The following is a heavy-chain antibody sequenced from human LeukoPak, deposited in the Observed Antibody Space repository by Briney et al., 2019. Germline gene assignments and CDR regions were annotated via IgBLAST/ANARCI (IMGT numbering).Heavy chain of an antibody. CDR3: AGAPRLLTGNNGVDC. CDR1: GFTLSNYP. CDR2: ISYDGSNK. V-gene: IGHV3-30*01. J-gene: IGHJ4*02. D-gene: IGHD2-21*01. Sequence: GGSLRLSCSASGFTLSNYPMHCVRQTPGKGLEWVAVISYDGSNKFYSASVKGRSTVSRENSNNTLSLQINGLRPEDTAVYYCAGAPRLLTGNNGVDCWGLGTRVTVSS.